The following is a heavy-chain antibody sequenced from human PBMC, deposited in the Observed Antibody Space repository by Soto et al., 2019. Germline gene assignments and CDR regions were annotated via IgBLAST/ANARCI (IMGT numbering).Heavy chain of an antibody. J-gene: IGHJ4*02. V-gene: IGHV4-39*07. CDR2: IYYSGST. D-gene: IGHD3-3*01. CDR1: GGSISSSSYY. CDR3: ARSIRFLEWLFIDY. Sequence: SETLSLTCTVSGGSISSSSYYWGWIRQPPGKGLEWIGSIYYSGSTYYNPSLKSRVTISVDTSKNQFSLKLSSVTAADSAVYYCARSIRFLEWLFIDYWGQGTLVTVSS.